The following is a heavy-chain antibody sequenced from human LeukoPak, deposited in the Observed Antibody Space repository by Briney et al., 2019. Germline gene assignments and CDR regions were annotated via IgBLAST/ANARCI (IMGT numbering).Heavy chain of an antibody. J-gene: IGHJ4*02. Sequence: ASGKVSCKASVYTFTGYYIHWVRQAPGQGLELMGWINPNSGGTNYAQNFQGRVTMTRDTSISTAYMELSRLRSDDTAVSYCARDPPYYYGSGDSKPTYFFDYWGQGTLVTVSS. D-gene: IGHD3-10*01. CDR3: ARDPPYYYGSGDSKPTYFFDY. CDR2: INPNSGGT. V-gene: IGHV1-2*02. CDR1: VYTFTGYY.